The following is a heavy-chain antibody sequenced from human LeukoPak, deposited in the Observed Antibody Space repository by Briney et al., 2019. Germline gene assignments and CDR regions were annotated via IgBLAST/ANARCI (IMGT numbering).Heavy chain of an antibody. Sequence: ASVKVSCKASGYTFTSYYMHWVRQAPGQGLEWMGIINPSGGSTSYAQKFQGRVTMTRDTSTSTVYMELSSLRSEDTAVYYCARGWLVRGVTHSQSDYWGQGTLVTVSS. D-gene: IGHD3-10*01. J-gene: IGHJ4*02. V-gene: IGHV1-46*01. CDR2: INPSGGST. CDR1: GYTFTSYY. CDR3: ARGWLVRGVTHSQSDY.